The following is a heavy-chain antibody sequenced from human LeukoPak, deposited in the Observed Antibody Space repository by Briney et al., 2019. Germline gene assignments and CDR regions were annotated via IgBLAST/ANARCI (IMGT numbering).Heavy chain of an antibody. J-gene: IGHJ3*02. CDR1: GFTFTSYN. Sequence: GGSLRLSCAASGFTFTSYNMNWVRQAPGKGLEWVSSISSSTTYIYYADSVKGRFTISRDNAKNSLYLQMDSLRAEDTAMYYCARAGALDIWGQGTMVTVPS. V-gene: IGHV3-21*01. CDR3: ARAGALDI. CDR2: ISSSTTYI.